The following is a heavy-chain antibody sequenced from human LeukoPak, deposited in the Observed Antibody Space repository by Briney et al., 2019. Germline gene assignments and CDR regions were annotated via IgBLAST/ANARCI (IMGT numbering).Heavy chain of an antibody. CDR2: INPNSGGT. CDR1: GYTFTGYY. D-gene: IGHD5-18*01. CDR3: ARIISYGGADGFDI. V-gene: IGHV1-2*02. J-gene: IGHJ3*02. Sequence: ASVKVSCKASGYTFTGYYVHWVRQAPGQGPEWMGWINPNSGGTNNAQKFQGRVTMTRDTSISTAYMELSSLGYDDTAVYYCARIISYGGADGFDIWGQGTMVTVSS.